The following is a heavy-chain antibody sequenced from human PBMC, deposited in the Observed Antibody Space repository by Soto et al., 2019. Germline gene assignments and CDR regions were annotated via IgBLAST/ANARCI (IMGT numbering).Heavy chain of an antibody. CDR2: IYYSGST. D-gene: IGHD3-16*01. CDR3: GRTYYFLGGSGDNWFDP. J-gene: IGHJ5*02. Sequence: SETLSLTCTVSGGSISSGGYYWSWIRQHPGKGLEWIGYIYYSGSTYYNPSLKSRVTISVDTSKNQFSLKLTSVTDADAAVYYCGRTYYFLGGSGDNWFDPWGQGTLVTVSS. CDR1: GGSISSGGYY. V-gene: IGHV4-31*03.